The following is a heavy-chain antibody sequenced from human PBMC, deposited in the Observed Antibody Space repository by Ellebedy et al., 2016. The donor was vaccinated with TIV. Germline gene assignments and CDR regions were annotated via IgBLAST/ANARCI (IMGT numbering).Heavy chain of an antibody. Sequence: MPSETLSPTCTVSGGSITRNYWSWIRQPPGKGLEWIGYIYYTGSTNYNPSLRSRVTISVDTSKNQFSLNVTSVTTADTAVYYCARGSGRPDYWGQGTLVTVSS. J-gene: IGHJ4*02. D-gene: IGHD3-10*01. CDR2: IYYTGST. CDR1: GGSITRNY. CDR3: ARGSGRPDY. V-gene: IGHV4-59*01.